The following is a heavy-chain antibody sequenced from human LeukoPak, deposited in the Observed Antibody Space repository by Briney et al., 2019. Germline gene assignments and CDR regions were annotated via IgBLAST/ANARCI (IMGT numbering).Heavy chain of an antibody. CDR3: AKDYCRDGNCPFPFLDS. Sequence: GGSLRLSCAVSGFTLTNHGVSWVRQAPGKGLEWVSIITGTGGRYYGDSAKGRFILSRDNSKNTVYMQMSSLRAEDTATYYCAKDYCRDGNCPFPFLDSWGQGTLVTVSS. CDR2: ITGTGGR. CDR1: GFTLTNHG. J-gene: IGHJ4*02. V-gene: IGHV3-23*01. D-gene: IGHD2-15*01.